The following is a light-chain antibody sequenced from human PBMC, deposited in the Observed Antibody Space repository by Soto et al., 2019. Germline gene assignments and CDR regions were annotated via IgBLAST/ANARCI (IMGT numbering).Light chain of an antibody. Sequence: QSVLTQPASVSGSPGQSITISCTGTSSDVGSYNYVSWYQQHPGKARKLMIYEVSDRPSGISSRFSGSKSGNTASLTISGLQNEDEADYYCSSYTSSSTLFGTGTKLTVL. V-gene: IGLV2-14*01. CDR2: EVS. CDR1: SSDVGSYNY. CDR3: SSYTSSSTL. J-gene: IGLJ1*01.